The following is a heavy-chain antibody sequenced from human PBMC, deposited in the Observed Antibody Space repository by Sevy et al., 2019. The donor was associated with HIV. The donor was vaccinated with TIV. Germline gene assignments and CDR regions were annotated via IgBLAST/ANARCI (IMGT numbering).Heavy chain of an antibody. D-gene: IGHD4-17*01. CDR3: AKGDEPATDYADYVPNGFDI. CDR1: GFTFRIYG. V-gene: IGHV3-23*01. CDR2: ISGPGALT. Sequence: GGSLRLSCAASGFTFRIYGMSWVRQAPGKGLEWVSSISGPGALTYYADSVKGRFTISRDNSKNTLFLQMNSLRAEDTALYFCAKGDEPATDYADYVPNGFDIWGQGTMVTASS. J-gene: IGHJ3*02.